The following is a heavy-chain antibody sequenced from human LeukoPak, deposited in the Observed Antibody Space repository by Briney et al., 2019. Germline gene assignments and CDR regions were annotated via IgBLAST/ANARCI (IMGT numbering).Heavy chain of an antibody. D-gene: IGHD3-22*01. V-gene: IGHV4-59*01. CDR3: ARAQNYYDGSGYSTNWLDP. CDR2: IYYSGST. J-gene: IGHJ5*02. Sequence: SETLSLTCIVSVGSTSSYYWNWIRQPPGKGLEWIGYIYYSGSTKYNPSLKSRVTISVDTSKNQFSLKLSSVTAADTAVYYCARAQNYYDGSGYSTNWLDPWGQGTLVTVSS. CDR1: VGSTSSYY.